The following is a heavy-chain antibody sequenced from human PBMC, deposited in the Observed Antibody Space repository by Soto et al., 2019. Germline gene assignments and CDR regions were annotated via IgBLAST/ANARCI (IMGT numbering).Heavy chain of an antibody. V-gene: IGHV1-69*01. CDR3: AAGSGSGREFYYYGMDV. CDR2: IIPIFGTA. D-gene: IGHD3-10*01. CDR1: GGTFSSYA. J-gene: IGHJ6*02. Sequence: QVQLVQSGAEVKKPGSSVKVSCKASGGTFSSYAISWVRQAPGQGLEWMGGIIPIFGTANYAQKFQGRVTITADESTSTAYMELSSLRSEDTAVYYCAAGSGSGREFYYYGMDVWGQGTTVTASS.